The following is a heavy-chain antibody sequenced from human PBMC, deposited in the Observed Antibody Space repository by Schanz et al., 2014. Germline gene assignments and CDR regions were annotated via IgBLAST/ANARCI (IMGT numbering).Heavy chain of an antibody. D-gene: IGHD6-19*01. V-gene: IGHV3-11*06. CDR3: ARLSAVGDAFDI. CDR2: ISSSSLYT. CDR1: GFTFSDYY. J-gene: IGHJ3*02. Sequence: QVQLVESGGGLVKPGGSLRLSCAASGFTFSDYYMSWIRQAPGKGLEWVSFISSSSLYTKYGDSMKGRFTISRDNGKNFMFLEMERPRAEDTFVFFRARLSAVGDAFDIWGQGTMVTVSS.